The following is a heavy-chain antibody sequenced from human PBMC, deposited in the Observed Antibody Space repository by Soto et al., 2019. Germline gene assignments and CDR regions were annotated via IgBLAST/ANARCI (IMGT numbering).Heavy chain of an antibody. D-gene: IGHD3-22*01. CDR3: ARSYYYDSSGSGHFDY. J-gene: IGHJ4*02. V-gene: IGHV1-69*01. CDR1: GGTFSSYA. CDR2: IIPIFGTA. Sequence: QVQLVQSGAEVKKPGSSVKVSCKASGGTFSSYAISWVRQAPGQGLEWMGGIIPIFGTANYAQKFQGRVKITADESTSTAYMELSNMRSADTAVYYCARSYYYDSSGSGHFDYWGQGTLVTVSS.